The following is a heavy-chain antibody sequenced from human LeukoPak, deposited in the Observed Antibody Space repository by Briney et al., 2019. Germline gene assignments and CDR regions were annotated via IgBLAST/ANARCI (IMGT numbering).Heavy chain of an antibody. V-gene: IGHV3-23*01. CDR3: AKDGLGIWSRGYFDY. Sequence: GGSLRLSCAASGFTFSSYAMSWVRQAPGKGLEWVSAISGSGGSTYYADSVKGRFTISRDNSKNTLYLQMNSLRAEDTAVYYCAKDGLGIWSRGYFDYWGQGTLVAVSS. D-gene: IGHD7-27*01. CDR2: ISGSGGST. J-gene: IGHJ4*02. CDR1: GFTFSSYA.